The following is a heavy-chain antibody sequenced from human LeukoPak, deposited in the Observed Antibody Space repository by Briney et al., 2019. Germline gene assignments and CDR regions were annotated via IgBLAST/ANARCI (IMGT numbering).Heavy chain of an antibody. J-gene: IGHJ4*02. CDR3: ARAPTYSPSRIDY. Sequence: GGSLRLSCAASGFAFSRYWMAWVRQAPGKGLEWVANIKQDGSDTYYVGSVKGRFTISRDNAKNTLYLQMNSLRAEDTAVYYCARAPTYSPSRIDYWGQGTLVTVSS. CDR2: IKQDGSDT. CDR1: GFAFSRYW. V-gene: IGHV3-7*01. D-gene: IGHD1-26*01.